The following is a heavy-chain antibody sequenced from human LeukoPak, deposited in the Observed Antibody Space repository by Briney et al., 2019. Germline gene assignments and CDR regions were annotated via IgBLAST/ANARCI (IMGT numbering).Heavy chain of an antibody. CDR2: IIPILGIA. V-gene: IGHV1-69*04. J-gene: IGHJ4*02. D-gene: IGHD3-10*01. CDR3: ATDLHPRGFDY. Sequence: SVKVSCKASVGTFSSYAISWVRQAPGQGLEWMGRIIPILGIANYAQKFQGRVTITADKSTSTAYMELSSLRSEDTAVYYCATDLHPRGFDYWGQGTLVTVSS. CDR1: VGTFSSYA.